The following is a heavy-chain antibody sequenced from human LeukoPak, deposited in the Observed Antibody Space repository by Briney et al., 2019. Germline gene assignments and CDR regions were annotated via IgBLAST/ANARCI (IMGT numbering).Heavy chain of an antibody. V-gene: IGHV1-18*01. CDR3: ARDGYYYGSGSYPMPYFDY. CDR2: ISAYNGNT. J-gene: IGHJ4*02. Sequence: GESLKISCKGSGYTFTSYGISWVRQAPGQGLEWMGWISAYNGNTNYAQKLQGRVTMTTDTSTSTAYMELRSLRSDDTAVYYCARDGYYYGSGSYPMPYFDYWGQGTLVTVSS. D-gene: IGHD3-10*01. CDR1: GYTFTSYG.